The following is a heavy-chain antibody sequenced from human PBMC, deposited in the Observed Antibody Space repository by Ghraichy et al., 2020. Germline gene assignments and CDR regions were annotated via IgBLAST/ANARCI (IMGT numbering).Heavy chain of an antibody. CDR1: GFTFSGYW. Sequence: GGSLRLSCAASGFTFSGYWMHWVRQVPGKGLVWVSRTNSDGSSPIYADSVRRPFTISSDNAKNKVYLQMNSLRAEDTAVYYGGREDRSYGVDVWGQGTTVTVS. J-gene: IGHJ6*02. V-gene: IGHV3-74*01. CDR3: GREDRSYGVDV. CDR2: TNSDGSSP. D-gene: IGHD2-15*01.